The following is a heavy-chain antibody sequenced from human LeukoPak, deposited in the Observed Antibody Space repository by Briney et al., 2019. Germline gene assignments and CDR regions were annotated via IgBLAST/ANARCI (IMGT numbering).Heavy chain of an antibody. D-gene: IGHD3-10*01. CDR1: GYTLTELS. CDR2: FDPEDGET. V-gene: IGHV1-24*01. J-gene: IGHJ4*02. CDR3: ATLPKIWFGELLLDY. Sequence: ASVKFSCKVSGYTLTELSMHWVRQAPGKGLEWMGGFDPEDGETIYAQKFQGRVTMTEDTSTDTAYMELSSLRSEDTAVYYCATLPKIWFGELLLDYWGQGTLVTVSS.